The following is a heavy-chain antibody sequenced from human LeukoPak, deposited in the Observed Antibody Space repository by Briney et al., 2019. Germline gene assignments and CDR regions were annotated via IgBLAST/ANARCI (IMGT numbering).Heavy chain of an antibody. D-gene: IGHD2-2*01. V-gene: IGHV1-69*05. Sequence: GASVKVSCKASGGTFSSYAISWVRQAPGQGLEWMGRIIPIFGTANYAQKFQGRVTITTDESTSTAYMELSSLRSEDTAVYYCASATGYCSSTSCYDEFWQQLGTSYFDYWGQGTLVTVSS. CDR2: IIPIFGTA. CDR1: GGTFSSYA. CDR3: ASATGYCSSTSCYDEFWQQLGTSYFDY. J-gene: IGHJ4*02.